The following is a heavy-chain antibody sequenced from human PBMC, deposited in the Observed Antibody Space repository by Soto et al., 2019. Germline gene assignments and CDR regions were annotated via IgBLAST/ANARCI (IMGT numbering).Heavy chain of an antibody. V-gene: IGHV3-33*01. CDR1: GFTFSSYG. Sequence: QVQLVESGAGVVQPGRSLRLSCAASGFTFSSYGMHWVRQAPGKGLEWVAVIWYDGSNKYYADSVKGRFTISRDNSKNTLYLQMNSLRAEDTAVYYCAREDYGDYGGDDAFDIWGQGTMVTVSS. D-gene: IGHD4-17*01. CDR3: AREDYGDYGGDDAFDI. CDR2: IWYDGSNK. J-gene: IGHJ3*02.